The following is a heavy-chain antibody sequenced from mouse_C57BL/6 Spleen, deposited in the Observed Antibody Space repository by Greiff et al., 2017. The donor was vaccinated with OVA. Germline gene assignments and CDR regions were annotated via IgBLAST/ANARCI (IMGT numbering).Heavy chain of an antibody. J-gene: IGHJ2*01. CDR3: ARGGIRDF. CDR1: GYAFTNYL. V-gene: IGHV1-54*01. CDR2: LNPGSGGT. Sequence: VQLQQSGAELVRPGTSVKVSCKASGYAFTNYLIEWVKQRPGQGLEWIGVLNPGSGGTNYNEKFKGKATLTADKSSSTAYMQLSSLTSEDSAVYFCARGGIRDFWGKDNTLTVSS.